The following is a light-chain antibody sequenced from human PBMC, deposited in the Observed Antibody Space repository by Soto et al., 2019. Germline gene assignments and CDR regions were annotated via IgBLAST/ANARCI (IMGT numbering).Light chain of an antibody. J-gene: IGLJ2*01. Sequence: QSVLTQPPSVSAAPGQKVNISCSGSSSNIGNDYVSRYQQVPGTAPKLLIYDNDKRPSGITDRISGSKSGTSATLGITGLQTGDEADYHCATWDNSLSSVIFGGGTKLTVL. CDR2: DND. CDR1: SSNIGNDY. V-gene: IGLV1-51*01. CDR3: ATWDNSLSSVI.